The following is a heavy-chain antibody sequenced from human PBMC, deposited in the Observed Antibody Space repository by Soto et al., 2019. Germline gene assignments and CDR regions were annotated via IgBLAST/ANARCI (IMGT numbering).Heavy chain of an antibody. J-gene: IGHJ5*02. D-gene: IGHD2-15*01. Sequence: ASVKVSCKASGYTFTSYAMHWVRQAPGQRLEWMGWINAGNGNTKYSQKFQGRVTITRDTSASTAYMELSSLRSEDTAVYYCARDWWGSGGREVPWGQGTLVTVSS. CDR3: ARDWWGSGGREVP. CDR1: GYTFTSYA. CDR2: INAGNGNT. V-gene: IGHV1-3*01.